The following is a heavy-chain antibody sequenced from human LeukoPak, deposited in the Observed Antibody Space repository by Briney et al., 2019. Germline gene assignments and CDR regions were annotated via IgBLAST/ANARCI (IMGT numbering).Heavy chain of an antibody. Sequence: ASVKVSCKASGGTFSSYAIGWVRQAPGQGLEWMGGIIPIYGTTNYAQKFQGRVTTTADESTSTAYMELSSLRSEDTAVYYCARGVVRGVSGGFHYDMDVWGKGSTVTVSS. D-gene: IGHD3-10*01. V-gene: IGHV1-69*13. CDR3: ARGVVRGVSGGFHYDMDV. CDR2: IIPIYGTT. CDR1: GGTFSSYA. J-gene: IGHJ6*04.